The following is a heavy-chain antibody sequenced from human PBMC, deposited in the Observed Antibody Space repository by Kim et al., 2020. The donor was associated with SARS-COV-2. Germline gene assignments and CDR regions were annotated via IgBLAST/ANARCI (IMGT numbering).Heavy chain of an antibody. J-gene: IGHJ5*02. CDR3: ARESWFDP. CDR2: TGNP. V-gene: IGHV7-4-1*02. Sequence: TGNPTYAQGFTGRFVFSLDTSVSTAYLQISSLKAEDTAVYYCARESWFDPWGQGTLVTVSS.